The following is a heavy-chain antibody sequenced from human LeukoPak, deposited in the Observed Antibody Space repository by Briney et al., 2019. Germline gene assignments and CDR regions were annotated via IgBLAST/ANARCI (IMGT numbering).Heavy chain of an antibody. V-gene: IGHV4-39*01. J-gene: IGHJ5*02. Sequence: PSETLSLTCTISDDSISSNRYFWAWIRQPPGKGLEWLASINYNWRTFYNPSLKSRVTISVDTSKNQFSLKLSSVTAADTAVYYCARRPAGYCSGGSCGENLGFDPWGQGTLVTVSS. D-gene: IGHD2-15*01. CDR3: ARRPAGYCSGGSCGENLGFDP. CDR1: DDSISSNRYF. CDR2: INYNWRT.